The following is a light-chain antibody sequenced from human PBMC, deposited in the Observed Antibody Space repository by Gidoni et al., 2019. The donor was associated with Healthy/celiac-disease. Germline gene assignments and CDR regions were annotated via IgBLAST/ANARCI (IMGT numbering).Light chain of an antibody. V-gene: IGKV1-5*03. J-gene: IGKJ1*01. Sequence: DLQMTQSPSTLSASVGDRVTITCRASQSISSWLAWYQQKPGKAPKLLIYKASSLESGGPSRFSGSGSGTEVTLTISSRQADDVATDYCQQYNSYSWTFGQGTKVEIK. CDR2: KAS. CDR1: QSISSW. CDR3: QQYNSYSWT.